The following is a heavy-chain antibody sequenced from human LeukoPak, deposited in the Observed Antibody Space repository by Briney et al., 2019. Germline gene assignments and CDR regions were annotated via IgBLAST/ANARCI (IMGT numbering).Heavy chain of an antibody. Sequence: ASVKVSCKASGNTFTGYYMHWVRQAPGQGLEWMGWINPNSGGTNYAQKFQGRVTMTRDTSISTAYMELSRLRSDDTAVYYCARDQYGDSDWYFDLWGRGTLVTVSS. CDR3: ARDQYGDSDWYFDL. J-gene: IGHJ2*01. D-gene: IGHD4-17*01. CDR1: GNTFTGYY. CDR2: INPNSGGT. V-gene: IGHV1-2*02.